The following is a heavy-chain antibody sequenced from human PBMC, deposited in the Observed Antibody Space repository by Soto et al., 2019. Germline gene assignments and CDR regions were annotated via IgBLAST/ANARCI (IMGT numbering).Heavy chain of an antibody. CDR1: GFTFNIYA. CDR2: IGPTGTTT. Sequence: QLLGSGGGLVQPGGSLRLSCEASGFTFNIYAMTWVRQAPGKGLEWVSNIGPTGTTTYYADSVKGRFAISRDNSKSTLYLQMNSLRAEDTAVYYCATVARYDDFDVWGQGTMVTVSS. J-gene: IGHJ3*01. V-gene: IGHV3-23*01. CDR3: ATVARYDDFDV. D-gene: IGHD3-9*01.